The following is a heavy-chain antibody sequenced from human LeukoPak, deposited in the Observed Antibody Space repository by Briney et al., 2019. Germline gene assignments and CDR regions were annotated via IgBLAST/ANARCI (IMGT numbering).Heavy chain of an antibody. CDR3: ARLTTETSHWYFDL. CDR2: INQSGST. CDR1: GGSFSGYY. J-gene: IGHJ2*01. Sequence: SETLSLTCAVYGGSFSGYYWSWLRQPPGKGLEWIGEINQSGSTNYNPSLKSRVTISVDTSKNQFSLKLSSVTAADTAVYYCARLTTETSHWYFDLWGRGTLVTVSS. V-gene: IGHV4-34*01. D-gene: IGHD4-17*01.